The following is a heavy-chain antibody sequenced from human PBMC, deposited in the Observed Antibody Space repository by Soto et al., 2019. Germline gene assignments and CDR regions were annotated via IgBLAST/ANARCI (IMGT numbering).Heavy chain of an antibody. J-gene: IGHJ6*02. CDR2: INHSGST. Sequence: SETLSLTCAVYGGPFSGYYWSWIRQHPGKGLEWIGEINHSGSTNYNPSLKSRVTISVDTSKNQFSLKLSSVTAADTAVYYCARVWYYETPRMDVWGQGTTVTVSS. CDR3: ARVWYYETPRMDV. D-gene: IGHD3-22*01. V-gene: IGHV4-34*01. CDR1: GGPFSGYY.